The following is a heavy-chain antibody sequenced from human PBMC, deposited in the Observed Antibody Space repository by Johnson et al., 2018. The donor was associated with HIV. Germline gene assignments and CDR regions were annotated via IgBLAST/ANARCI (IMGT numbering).Heavy chain of an antibody. CDR3: ARGDRYHAFDI. D-gene: IGHD3-16*02. V-gene: IGHV3-30*14. CDR1: GFAFSSYV. Sequence: QVQLVESGGGVVQPGRSLRLSCAASGFAFSSYVMHWVRQAPGKGLEWVAIISYDGSNKYYADYVKGRFTISRENAKNALYLQMNSLRAGDTAVYYCARGDRYHAFDIWGQGTMVTVSS. CDR2: ISYDGSNK. J-gene: IGHJ3*02.